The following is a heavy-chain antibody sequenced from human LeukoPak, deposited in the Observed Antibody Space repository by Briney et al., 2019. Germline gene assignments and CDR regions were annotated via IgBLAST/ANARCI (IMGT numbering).Heavy chain of an antibody. J-gene: IGHJ4*02. CDR2: IYSGGST. V-gene: IGHV3-66*01. Sequence: GGSLRLSCAASGFTVSSNYMSWVRQAPGKGLEWVSVIYSGGSTYYADSVKGRFTISRDNSKNTLSLQMNGLRAEDTAVYYCARMVYYYDSSGYNYSFHYWGQGTLVTVSS. D-gene: IGHD3-22*01. CDR3: ARMVYYYDSSGYNYSFHY. CDR1: GFTVSSNY.